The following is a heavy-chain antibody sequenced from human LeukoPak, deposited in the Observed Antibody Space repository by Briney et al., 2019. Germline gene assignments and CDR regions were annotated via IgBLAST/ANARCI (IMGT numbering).Heavy chain of an antibody. V-gene: IGHV1-69*04. CDR2: IIPILGIT. J-gene: IGHJ4*02. CDR1: GVTFSSYA. D-gene: IGHD5-18*01. Sequence: SVKVSCKASGVTFSSYAISWVRQAPGQGLEWMGRIIPILGITNYAKKFQGSVTITEDTSTSTAYMELSSLRSEDTAVYYCARVDTAMVIDYWGQGTLVTVSS. CDR3: ARVDTAMVIDY.